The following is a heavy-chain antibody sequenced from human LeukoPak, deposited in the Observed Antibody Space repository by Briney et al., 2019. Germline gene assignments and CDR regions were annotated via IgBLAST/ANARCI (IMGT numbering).Heavy chain of an antibody. D-gene: IGHD3-3*01. Sequence: GGSLRLSCAASGITFRSYWMSWVRQAPGKGLEWVANIKQDGSETYYVDSVRGRFTIFRDNAKNTLYLQMNSLRAEDTAVYYCAKSDYDFWSGYNIWGQGTLVTVSS. J-gene: IGHJ4*02. CDR2: IKQDGSET. CDR3: AKSDYDFWSGYNI. V-gene: IGHV3-7*03. CDR1: GITFRSYW.